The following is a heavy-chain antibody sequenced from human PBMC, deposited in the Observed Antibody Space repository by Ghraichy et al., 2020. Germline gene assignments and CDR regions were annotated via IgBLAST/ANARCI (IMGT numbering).Heavy chain of an antibody. D-gene: IGHD6-13*01. CDR2: ISGSGGST. Sequence: GESLNISCAASGFSFSTYAMSWVRQAPGKGLEWVSGISGSGGSTYYADSVKGRFTISRDNSKNTLYLQMNSLRAEDTAVYYCARAGAAAGSNWFDPWGQGTLVTVSS. CDR3: ARAGAAAGSNWFDP. J-gene: IGHJ5*02. CDR1: GFSFSTYA. V-gene: IGHV3-23*01.